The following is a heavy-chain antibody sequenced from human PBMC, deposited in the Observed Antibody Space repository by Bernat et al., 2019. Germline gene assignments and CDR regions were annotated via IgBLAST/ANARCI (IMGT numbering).Heavy chain of an antibody. CDR2: ISYDGSNK. J-gene: IGHJ4*02. D-gene: IGHD5-18*01. Sequence: QVQLVESGGGVVQPGRSLRLPCAASGFTFSSYAMHWVRQAPGKGLEWVAVISYDGSNKYYADSVKGRFTISRDNSKNTLYLQMNSLRAEDTAVYYCARPWPADTLDYWGQGTLVTVSS. CDR1: GFTFSSYA. CDR3: ARPWPADTLDY. V-gene: IGHV3-30-3*01.